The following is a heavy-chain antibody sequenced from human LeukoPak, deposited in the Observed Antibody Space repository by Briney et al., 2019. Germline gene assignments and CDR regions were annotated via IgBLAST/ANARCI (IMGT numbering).Heavy chain of an antibody. D-gene: IGHD6-13*01. V-gene: IGHV3-30*18. J-gene: IGHJ4*02. Sequence: GTSLRLSCAASGFTFSSNFMHWGRQAPDKGLEWVAFISNDGSNKNYIDSVKGRFTISRDNSKNTLYLQMNSLRVEDTAVYFCVKDRSNTWSFDCWGQGTVVTVSS. CDR1: GFTFSSNF. CDR3: VKDRSNTWSFDC. CDR2: ISNDGSNK.